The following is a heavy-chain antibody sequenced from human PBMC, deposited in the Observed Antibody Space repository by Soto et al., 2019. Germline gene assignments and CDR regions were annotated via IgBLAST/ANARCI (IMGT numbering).Heavy chain of an antibody. CDR2: IIPILGIA. J-gene: IGHJ4*02. V-gene: IGHV1-69*02. D-gene: IGHD2-15*01. CDR1: GGTFSSYT. Sequence: QVQLVQSGAEVKKPGSSVKVSCKASGGTFSSYTISWVRQAPGQGLEWMGRIIPILGIANYAQKFQGRVTITADKSTSPAYMELSSLRSEDTAVYYCARATGGYCSGGSCYLFDYWGQGTLVTVSS. CDR3: ARATGGYCSGGSCYLFDY.